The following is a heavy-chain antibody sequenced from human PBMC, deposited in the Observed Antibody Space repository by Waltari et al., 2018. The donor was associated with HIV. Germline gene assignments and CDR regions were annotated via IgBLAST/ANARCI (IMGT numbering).Heavy chain of an antibody. Sequence: EVQLVQSGAEVKKPGESLKISCKGSGYSFTSYWIGWVRQMPGKGLEWMGSIYPVIPYTRYSPSFQDQVIISVDKSSSTAYLQWSSLKAADTAMYYCARHGFGTSLYDSSEYSPLDFWGQGTLVTVSS. D-gene: IGHD3-22*01. CDR1: GYSFTSYW. CDR2: IYPVIPYT. J-gene: IGHJ4*02. CDR3: ARHGFGTSLYDSSEYSPLDF. V-gene: IGHV5-51*01.